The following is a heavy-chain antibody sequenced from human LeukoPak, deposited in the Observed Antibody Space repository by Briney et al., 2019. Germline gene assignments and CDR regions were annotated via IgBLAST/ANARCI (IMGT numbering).Heavy chain of an antibody. Sequence: SETLSLTCAVYGGSFSGYYWSWIRQPPGKGLEWIGEINHSGSTNYNPSLKSRVTISVDTSKNQFSLKLSSVTAADTAVYYCARGHLRRWPHLRQGDAFDIWGQGTMVTVSS. D-gene: IGHD5-24*01. CDR1: GGSFSGYY. CDR3: ARGHLRRWPHLRQGDAFDI. CDR2: INHSGST. V-gene: IGHV4-34*01. J-gene: IGHJ3*02.